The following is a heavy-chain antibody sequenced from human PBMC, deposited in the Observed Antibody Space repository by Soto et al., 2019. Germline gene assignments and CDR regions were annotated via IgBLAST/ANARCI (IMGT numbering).Heavy chain of an antibody. J-gene: IGHJ4*02. V-gene: IGHV1-3*01. CDR3: AREYGSGSRFDY. CDR1: GYTFTSYA. Sequence: ASVKVSCKASGYTFTSYAMHWVRQAPGQRFEWMGWINAGNGNTKYSQKFQGRVTITRDTSASTAYMELRSLRSDDTAVYYCAREYGSGSRFDYWGQGTLVTVSS. D-gene: IGHD3-10*01. CDR2: INAGNGNT.